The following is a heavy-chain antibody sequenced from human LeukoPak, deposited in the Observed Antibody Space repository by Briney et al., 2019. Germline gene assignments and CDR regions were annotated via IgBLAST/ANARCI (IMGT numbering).Heavy chain of an antibody. J-gene: IGHJ4*02. Sequence: GGSLRLSCAASGFTFSSYAMSWVRQAPGKGLEWVSAISGSGGSTYYADSVKGRFTISRDNAKNSLYLQMNSLRAEDTAVYYCARESLAAAGIHFDYWGQGTLVTVSS. CDR2: ISGSGGST. D-gene: IGHD6-13*01. CDR1: GFTFSSYA. CDR3: ARESLAAAGIHFDY. V-gene: IGHV3-23*01.